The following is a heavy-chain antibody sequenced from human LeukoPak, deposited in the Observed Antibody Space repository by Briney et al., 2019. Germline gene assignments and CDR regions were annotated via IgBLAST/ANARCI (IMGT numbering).Heavy chain of an antibody. D-gene: IGHD3-22*01. Sequence: GGSLRLSCAAFGFTFEDYTMRWVRQAPGKTLEWVSLISWDGTTYYTDSVKGRFTISRDSSKDSLYLQMDALRSEDTAFYYCVKDLSYETSGSFFDYWGQGTLVTVS. V-gene: IGHV3-43*01. CDR1: GFTFEDYT. CDR2: ISWDGTT. CDR3: VKDLSYETSGSFFDY. J-gene: IGHJ4*02.